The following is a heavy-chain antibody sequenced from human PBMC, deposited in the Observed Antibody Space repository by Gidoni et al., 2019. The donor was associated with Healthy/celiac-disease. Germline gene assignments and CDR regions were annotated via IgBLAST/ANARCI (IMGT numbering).Heavy chain of an antibody. CDR2: INAGNGNT. CDR3: ARDGTQRPGPIAAGRTDYYYYMDV. Sequence: QVQLVQSGAEVKKHGASVKVSCQAYGYTFTSYAMHWVRPAPGQRLEWMGWINAGNGNTKYSQKFQCRVTITRDTSASTAYMELSSLRSEDTAVYYCARDGTQRPGPIAAGRTDYYYYMDVWGKGTTVTVSS. J-gene: IGHJ6*03. V-gene: IGHV1-3*01. CDR1: GYTFTSYA. D-gene: IGHD6-13*01.